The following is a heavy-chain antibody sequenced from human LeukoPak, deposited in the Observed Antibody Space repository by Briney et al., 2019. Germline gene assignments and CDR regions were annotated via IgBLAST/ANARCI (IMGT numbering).Heavy chain of an antibody. Sequence: GGSLRLSCAVSGITLSNYGMSWVRQAPGKGLEWVAGISGSGGRTNYADSVKGRFTVSRDNPKNTLYLQMNSLRAEDTAVYFCAKRGVVVRVILVGFHKEANYFDSWGQGALVTVSS. J-gene: IGHJ4*02. CDR1: GITLSNYG. D-gene: IGHD3-10*01. CDR3: AKRGVVVRVILVGFHKEANYFDS. CDR2: ISGSGGRT. V-gene: IGHV3-23*01.